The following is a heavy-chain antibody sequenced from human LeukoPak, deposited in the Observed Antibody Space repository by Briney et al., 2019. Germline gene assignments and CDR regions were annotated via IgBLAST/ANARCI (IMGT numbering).Heavy chain of an antibody. CDR2: IKQDGSQK. CDR1: GFTFSSYS. CDR3: ARDYTGGWNDY. D-gene: IGHD7-27*01. V-gene: IGHV3-7*01. Sequence: GGSLRLSCAASGFTFSSYSMNWVRQAPGKGLEWVANIKQDGSQKYYVDSVKGRFTISRDNAKNSLYLQMNSLRAEDTAIYYCARDYTGGWNDYWGQGTLVTVSS. J-gene: IGHJ4*02.